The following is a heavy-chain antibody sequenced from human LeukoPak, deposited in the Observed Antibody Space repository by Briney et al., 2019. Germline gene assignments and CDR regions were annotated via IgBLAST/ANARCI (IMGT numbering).Heavy chain of an antibody. CDR2: INPSGGST. CDR1: GYTFTSYY. Sequence: GASVTVSCKASGYTFTSYYMHWVRQAPGQGLEWMGIINPSGGSTSYAQKFQGRVTMTEDTSTDTAYMELSSLRSEDTAVYYCATDIYDSSGYHYWGQGTLVTVSS. D-gene: IGHD3-22*01. V-gene: IGHV1-46*01. J-gene: IGHJ4*02. CDR3: ATDIYDSSGYHY.